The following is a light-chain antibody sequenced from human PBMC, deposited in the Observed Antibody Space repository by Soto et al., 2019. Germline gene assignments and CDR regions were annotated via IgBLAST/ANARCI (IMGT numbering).Light chain of an antibody. J-gene: IGKJ1*01. Sequence: DIQMTQSPSTLSASVGDRVTITCRASQSLSSWLAWYQQKPGKAPKLLIYDASSLESGVPSRFSGSGSETEFTLTISSLQPDDFATYYCHQYNSYSTFGQGTKVEIK. CDR2: DAS. CDR1: QSLSSW. CDR3: HQYNSYST. V-gene: IGKV1-5*01.